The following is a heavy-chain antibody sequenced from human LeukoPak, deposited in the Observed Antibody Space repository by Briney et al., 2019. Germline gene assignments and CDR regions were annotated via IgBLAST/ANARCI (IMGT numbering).Heavy chain of an antibody. V-gene: IGHV3-30*04. Sequence: GGSLRLSCAASGFTFSSYEMNWVRQAPGKGLEWVAVISYDGSNKYYADSVKGRFTISRDNSKNTLYLQMNSLRAEDTAVYYCARAATMVRDSSMDVWGKGTTVTVSS. CDR2: ISYDGSNK. J-gene: IGHJ6*03. CDR1: GFTFSSYE. CDR3: ARAATMVRDSSMDV. D-gene: IGHD3-10*01.